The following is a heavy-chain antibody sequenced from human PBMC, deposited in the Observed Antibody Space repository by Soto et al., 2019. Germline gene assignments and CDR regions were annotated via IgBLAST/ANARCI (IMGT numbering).Heavy chain of an antibody. D-gene: IGHD3-9*01. Sequence: GGSLRLSCAASGFTFSSYAMSWVRQAPGKGLEWVSAISGSGGSTYYADSVKGRFTISRDNSKNTLYLQMNSLRAEDTAVYYCAKRGAQLRYFDWLSHPPEWFDPWGQGTLVTVSS. J-gene: IGHJ5*02. CDR2: ISGSGGST. V-gene: IGHV3-23*01. CDR1: GFTFSSYA. CDR3: AKRGAQLRYFDWLSHPPEWFDP.